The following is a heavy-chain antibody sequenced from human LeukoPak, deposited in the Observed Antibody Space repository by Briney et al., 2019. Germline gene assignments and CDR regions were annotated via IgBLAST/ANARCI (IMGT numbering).Heavy chain of an antibody. CDR2: IYYSGST. J-gene: IGHJ4*02. D-gene: IGHD2-2*03. CDR3: ASGYCSSTSCYFDY. V-gene: IGHV4-59*08. CDR1: GGSISSYY. Sequence: SETLSLTCAVSGGSISSYYWSWIRQPPGKGLEWIGYIYYSGSTNYNPSLKSRVTISVDTSKNQFSLKLSSVTAADTAVYYCASGYCSSTSCYFDYWGQGTLVTVSS.